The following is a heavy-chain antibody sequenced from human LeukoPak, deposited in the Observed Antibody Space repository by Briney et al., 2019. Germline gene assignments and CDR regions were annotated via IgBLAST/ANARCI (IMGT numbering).Heavy chain of an antibody. CDR2: IYYSGST. D-gene: IGHD3-22*01. V-gene: IGHV4-59*08. J-gene: IGHJ6*02. CDR1: GGSISSYY. CDR3: ARHHYYDSSGYKYYYYGMDV. Sequence: KPSETLSLTCTVSGGSISSYYWSWIRQPPGKGLEWIGYIYYSGSTNYNPSLKSRVTISVDTSKNQFSLKLSSVTAADTAVYYCARHHYYDSSGYKYYYYGMDVWGQGTTVTVSS.